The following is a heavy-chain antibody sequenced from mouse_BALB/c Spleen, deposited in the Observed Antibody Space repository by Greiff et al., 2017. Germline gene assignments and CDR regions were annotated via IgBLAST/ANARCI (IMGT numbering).Heavy chain of an antibody. Sequence: QVQLQQSGAELAKPGASVKMSCKASGYTFTSYWMHWVKQRPGQGLEWIGYINPSTGYTEYNQKFKDKATLTADKSSSTAYMQLSSLTSEDSAVYYCARSSRLLDAMDYWGQGTSVTVSS. CDR2: INPSTGYT. J-gene: IGHJ4*01. D-gene: IGHD2-3*01. CDR3: ARSSRLLDAMDY. V-gene: IGHV1-7*01. CDR1: GYTFTSYW.